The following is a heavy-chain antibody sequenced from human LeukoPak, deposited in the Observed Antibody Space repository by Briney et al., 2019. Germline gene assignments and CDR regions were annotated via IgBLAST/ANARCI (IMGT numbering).Heavy chain of an antibody. J-gene: IGHJ4*02. CDR1: GFTFSSYA. Sequence: GGSLRLSCAASGFTFSSYAMSWVRQAPGKGLEWVSGISGSGGNTYYADSVKGRFTISRDNSKNTLYLQMNSLRAEDTAVYYCAKTYKTGTYYFDYWGQGTLVTVSS. CDR2: ISGSGGNT. V-gene: IGHV3-23*01. CDR3: AKTYKTGTYYFDY. D-gene: IGHD1-1*01.